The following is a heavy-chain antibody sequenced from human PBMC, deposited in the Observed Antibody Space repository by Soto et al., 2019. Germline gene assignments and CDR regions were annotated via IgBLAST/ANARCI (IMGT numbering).Heavy chain of an antibody. V-gene: IGHV5-51*01. CDR2: IYPGDSDT. J-gene: IGHJ6*02. CDR3: ARRRRGGKDGMDV. D-gene: IGHD1-1*01. Sequence: WVRQPPGKGLEWMGIIYPGDSDTRYSPSFQGQVTISADKSISTAYLQWSSLKASDTAMYYCARRRRGGKDGMDVWGQGTTVTVSS.